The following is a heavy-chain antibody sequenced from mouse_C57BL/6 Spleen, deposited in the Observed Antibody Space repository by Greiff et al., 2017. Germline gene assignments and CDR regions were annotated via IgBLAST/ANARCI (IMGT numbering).Heavy chain of an antibody. D-gene: IGHD2-1*01. J-gene: IGHJ3*01. Sequence: QVTLKESGPGILQSSQTLSLTCSFSGFSLSTSGMGVSWIRQPSGKGLEWLAHIYWDDDKRYNPSLKSRPTISKDTSRNQVFLKITSVDTADTATYYCARSEGGNYPFAYWGQGTLVTVSA. V-gene: IGHV8-12*01. CDR1: GFSLSTSGMG. CDR2: IYWDDDK. CDR3: ARSEGGNYPFAY.